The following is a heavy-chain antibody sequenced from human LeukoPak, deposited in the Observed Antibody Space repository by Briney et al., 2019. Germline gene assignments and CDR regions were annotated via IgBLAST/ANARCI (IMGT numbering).Heavy chain of an antibody. CDR3: ARERQNKDFWSGGDY. J-gene: IGHJ4*02. Sequence: PGGSLRLSCAASGFTFTGYSMNWVRQAPGKGLEWVSYITSSSSTIYYTDSVKGRFTISRDNAKNSLYLQMNSLRAEDTAVYYCARERQNKDFWSGGDYWGQGTLVTVSS. D-gene: IGHD3-3*01. CDR2: ITSSSSTI. CDR1: GFTFTGYS. V-gene: IGHV3-48*04.